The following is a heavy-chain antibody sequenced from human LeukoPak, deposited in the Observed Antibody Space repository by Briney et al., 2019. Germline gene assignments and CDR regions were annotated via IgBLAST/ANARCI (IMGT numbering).Heavy chain of an antibody. CDR2: ISYDGSNK. Sequence: GGSLRLSCAASGFTFSSYGMHWVRQAPGKGLEWVAVISYDGSNKYYADSVKGRFTISRDNSKNTLYLQMNSLRAEDTAVYYCANAIMGPQAYYYDSSGAFDYWGQGTLVTVSS. D-gene: IGHD3-22*01. CDR1: GFTFSSYG. CDR3: ANAIMGPQAYYYDSSGAFDY. V-gene: IGHV3-30*18. J-gene: IGHJ4*02.